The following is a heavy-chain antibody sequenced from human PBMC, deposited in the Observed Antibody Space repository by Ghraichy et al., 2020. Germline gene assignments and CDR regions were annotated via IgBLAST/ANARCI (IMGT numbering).Heavy chain of an antibody. CDR2: INHSGST. Sequence: SETLSLTCTVYGGSFSTYYWSWIRQPPGKGLEWIGEINHSGSTNYNPSLKSRVTISLDTSKTQFSLKLSSVTAADTAVYYCAREDFPCGTTNCPGFDPWGQGTLVTVSS. CDR3: AREDFPCGTTNCPGFDP. CDR1: GGSFSTYY. D-gene: IGHD2-2*01. J-gene: IGHJ5*02. V-gene: IGHV4-34*01.